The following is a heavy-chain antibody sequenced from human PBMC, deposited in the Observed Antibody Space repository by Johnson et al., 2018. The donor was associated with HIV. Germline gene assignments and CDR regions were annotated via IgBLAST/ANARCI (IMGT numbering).Heavy chain of an antibody. Sequence: VQLVESGGGLVQPGGSPRLSCAASGFTFSSYAMSWVRQAPGKGLEWVSAISGSGGSTYYADSVKGRFTISRDNSKNTLYLQMNSLRAGDTAVYYCASDWGSRHAFDIWGQGTMVTVSS. V-gene: IGHV3-23*04. J-gene: IGHJ3*02. D-gene: IGHD7-27*01. CDR2: ISGSGGST. CDR1: GFTFSSYA. CDR3: ASDWGSRHAFDI.